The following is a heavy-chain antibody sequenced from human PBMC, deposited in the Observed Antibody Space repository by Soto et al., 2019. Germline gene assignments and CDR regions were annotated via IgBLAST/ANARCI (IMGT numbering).Heavy chain of an antibody. V-gene: IGHV1-8*01. CDR3: ARDPQYYYDSSGYYGGWFDP. CDR1: GYTFTSYD. D-gene: IGHD3-22*01. Sequence: QVQLVQSGAEVKKPGASVKVSCKASGYTFTSYDINWVRQATGQGLEWMGWMNPNSGNTGYAQKFQGRVTMTRNTSISTAYMGLSSLRSEDTAVYYCARDPQYYYDSSGYYGGWFDPWGQGTLVTVSS. J-gene: IGHJ5*02. CDR2: MNPNSGNT.